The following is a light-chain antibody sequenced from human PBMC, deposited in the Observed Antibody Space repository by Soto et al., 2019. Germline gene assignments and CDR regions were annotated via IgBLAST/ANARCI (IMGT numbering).Light chain of an antibody. Sequence: QSVLTQPPSASGSLGQSVTISCTGTSSDVGGHNYVSWYQQHPGRAPKLMIYDVTKRPSGVPDRFSGSRSGKTASLTVSGLQAEDADDYYCSSYSDTSTLVFGGGTKLTVL. CDR2: DVT. V-gene: IGLV2-8*01. CDR1: SSDVGGHNY. J-gene: IGLJ2*01. CDR3: SSYSDTSTLV.